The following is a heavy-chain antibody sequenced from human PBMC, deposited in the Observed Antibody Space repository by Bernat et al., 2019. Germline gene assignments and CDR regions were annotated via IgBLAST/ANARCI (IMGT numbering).Heavy chain of an antibody. CDR1: GFTFSTHG. V-gene: IGHV3-23*01. Sequence: EVQLLESGGGLMQPGGSLRLSCAASGFTFSTHGMNWVRQAPGKGLEWVSAISGSGDYTIYADSVKGRFTISRDNSKNTLYLQMDSLRVEDTAVYYCAEFDFYNYAYSTWGLGTLVTVSS. D-gene: IGHD5-18*01. CDR2: ISGSGDYT. CDR3: AEFDFYNYAYST. J-gene: IGHJ5*02.